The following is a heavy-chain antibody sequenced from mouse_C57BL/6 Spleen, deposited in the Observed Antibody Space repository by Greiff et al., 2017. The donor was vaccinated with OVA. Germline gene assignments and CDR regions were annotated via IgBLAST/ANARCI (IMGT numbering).Heavy chain of an antibody. V-gene: IGHV1-22*01. D-gene: IGHD1-1*01. CDR3: ARTITTALFDY. Sequence: EVQLQESGPELVKPGASVKMSCKASGYTFTDYNMHWVKQSHGKSLEWIGYINPNNGGTSYNQKFKGKATLTVNKSSSTAYMELRSLTSEDSAVYYCARTITTALFDYWGQGTTLTVSS. CDR2: INPNNGGT. J-gene: IGHJ2*01. CDR1: GYTFTDYN.